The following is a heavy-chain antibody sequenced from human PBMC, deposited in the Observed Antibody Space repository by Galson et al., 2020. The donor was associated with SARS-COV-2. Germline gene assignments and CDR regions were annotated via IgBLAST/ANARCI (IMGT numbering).Heavy chain of an antibody. CDR1: GFTVSSNY. Sequence: GGSLRLSCAASGFTVSSNYMSWVRQAPGKGLEWVAVIYSGGSTYYADSVKGRFTISRDNSKNTLYLQMNSLRAEDTAVYYCARDFGELFFDYWGQGTLVTVSS. CDR2: IYSGGST. D-gene: IGHD3-10*01. J-gene: IGHJ4*02. CDR3: ARDFGELFFDY. V-gene: IGHV3-53*01.